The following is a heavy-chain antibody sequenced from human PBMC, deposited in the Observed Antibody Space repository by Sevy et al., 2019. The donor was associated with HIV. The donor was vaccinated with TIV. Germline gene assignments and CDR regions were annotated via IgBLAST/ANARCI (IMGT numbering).Heavy chain of an antibody. J-gene: IGHJ4*02. V-gene: IGHV3-21*01. Sequence: GGSLRLSCAASGFTFSSYSMTWVRQAPGKGLEWVSSISSSSTYIFYADSVKGRFTISRDNAKNSLYLQMNTLRAEDSALYYCASGQNGKYDYWGQGTLVTVSS. CDR2: ISSSSTYI. CDR3: ASGQNGKYDY. CDR1: GFTFSSYS. D-gene: IGHD1-1*01.